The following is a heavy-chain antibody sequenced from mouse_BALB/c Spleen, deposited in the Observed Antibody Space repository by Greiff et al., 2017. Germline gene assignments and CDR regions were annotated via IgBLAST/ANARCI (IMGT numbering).Heavy chain of an antibody. J-gene: IGHJ3*01. CDR3: ASGMITTGFAY. D-gene: IGHD2-4*01. Sequence: ESGPGLVKPSQSLSLTCSVTGYSITSGYYWNWIRQFPGNKLEWMGYISYDGSNNYNPSLKNRISITRDTSKNQFFLKLNSVTTEDTATYYCASGMITTGFAYWGQGTLVTVSA. CDR2: ISYDGSN. V-gene: IGHV3-6*02. CDR1: GYSITSGYY.